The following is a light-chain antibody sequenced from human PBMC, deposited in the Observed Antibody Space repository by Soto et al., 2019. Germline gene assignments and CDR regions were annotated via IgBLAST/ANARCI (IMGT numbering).Light chain of an antibody. Sequence: QMTQSPSSLSASVGEKIIITCRASRDVGSDVSWYQQKPGQAPRLLIYDASNLQRGVPSRFSGSGSGTEFTLTITSLQPEDFATYYCQQYNDYSGVFGQGTKGDIK. CDR1: RDVGSD. J-gene: IGKJ1*01. CDR2: DAS. CDR3: QQYNDYSGV. V-gene: IGKV1-17*01.